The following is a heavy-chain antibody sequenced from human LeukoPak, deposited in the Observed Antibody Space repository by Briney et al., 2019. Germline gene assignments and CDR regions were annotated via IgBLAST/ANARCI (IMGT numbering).Heavy chain of an antibody. CDR3: AREEGAYGGSNWFGP. CDR2: INSDGSST. D-gene: IGHD4-23*01. J-gene: IGHJ5*02. V-gene: IGHV3-74*01. CDR1: GFTYSSYW. Sequence: GGSLRLSCAASGFTYSSYWMHWVRQAPGKGLVWVSRINSDGSSTSYADSVKGRFTISRDNAKNTLYLQMNSLRAEDTAVYYCAREEGAYGGSNWFGPWGQGTLVTVSS.